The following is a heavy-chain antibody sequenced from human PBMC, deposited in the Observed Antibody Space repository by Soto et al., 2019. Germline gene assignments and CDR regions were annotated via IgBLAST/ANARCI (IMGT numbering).Heavy chain of an antibody. V-gene: IGHV1-3*01. J-gene: IGHJ6*02. Sequence: SSVKVSCKASGYTFTSYAMQWVRQAPGQRLEWMGWINAGNGNTKYSQKFQGRVTITRDTSASTAYMELSSLRSEDTAVYYCARDLGSFQKYYYYYYGMDVWGRGTTVTVSS. D-gene: IGHD3-10*01. CDR1: GYTFTSYA. CDR2: INAGNGNT. CDR3: ARDLGSFQKYYYYYYGMDV.